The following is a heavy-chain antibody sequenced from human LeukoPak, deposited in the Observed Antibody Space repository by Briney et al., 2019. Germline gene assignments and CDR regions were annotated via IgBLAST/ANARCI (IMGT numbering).Heavy chain of an antibody. CDR2: TYYSGST. D-gene: IGHD3-3*01. Sequence: SETLSLTCTVSGGSISSHYWSWIRQPPGKGLEWIGLTYYSGSTNFNPSLKSRVTISLDTSKNQFSLKLRSVTAVDTAVYYCARVLEDYDFWSGYVDYWGQGTLVTVSS. V-gene: IGHV4-59*11. J-gene: IGHJ4*02. CDR3: ARVLEDYDFWSGYVDY. CDR1: GGSISSHY.